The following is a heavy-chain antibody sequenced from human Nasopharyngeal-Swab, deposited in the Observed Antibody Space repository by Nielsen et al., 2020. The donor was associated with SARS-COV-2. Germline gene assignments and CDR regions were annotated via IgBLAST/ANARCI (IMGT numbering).Heavy chain of an antibody. CDR1: GLTFSSYA. CDR3: ARDGERYFDY. V-gene: IGHV3-30-3*01. CDR2: IAYDGVNK. Sequence: GESLKISCAASGLTFSSYAMHWVRQAPGMGPEWVALIAYDGVNKYYADSVRGRFIISRDNSANTLYLQMNSLRAEDTAVYYCARDGERYFDYWGQGTLVTVSS. J-gene: IGHJ4*02.